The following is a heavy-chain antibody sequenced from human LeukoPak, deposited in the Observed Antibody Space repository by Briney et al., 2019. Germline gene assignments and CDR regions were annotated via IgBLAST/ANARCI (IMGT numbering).Heavy chain of an antibody. CDR2: ISSNGGST. J-gene: IGHJ5*02. D-gene: IGHD6-19*01. Sequence: GGSLRLSCAASGFTFSSYAMHWVRQAPGKGLEYVSAISSNGGSTYYANSVKGRFTISRDNSKNTLYLQMGSLRAEDMAVYYCARDGKRAVAGTYNWFDPWGQGTLVTVSS. CDR3: ARDGKRAVAGTYNWFDP. CDR1: GFTFSSYA. V-gene: IGHV3-64*01.